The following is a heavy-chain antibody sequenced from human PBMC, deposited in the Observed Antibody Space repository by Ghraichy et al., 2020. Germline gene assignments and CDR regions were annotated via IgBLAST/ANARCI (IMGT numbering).Heavy chain of an antibody. D-gene: IGHD5-12*01. CDR1: GASINTGGYY. J-gene: IGHJ6*02. Sequence: SQTLSLTCSLSGASINTGGYYWTWIRQLPEKGLEWIGYIYYNGTTYYNSSLKSRLTMSMDRSKNQFSLKLNSVTAADTTVYYCATYMVADFYGMDVWGQGTRVTVSS. V-gene: IGHV4-31*03. CDR2: IYYNGTT. CDR3: ATYMVADFYGMDV.